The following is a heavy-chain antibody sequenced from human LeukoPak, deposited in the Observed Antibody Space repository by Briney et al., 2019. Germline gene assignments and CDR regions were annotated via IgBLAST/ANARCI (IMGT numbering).Heavy chain of an antibody. J-gene: IGHJ4*02. D-gene: IGHD6-13*01. CDR3: ARHYSSRGQLVRVFDY. CDR2: IYLGDSDT. Sequence: GESLKISCKGSGYSFTSYWIGWVRQMPGKGLEWMGIIYLGDSDTRYSPSFQGQVTISADKSISTAYLQWSSLKASDTAMYYCARHYSSRGQLVRVFDYWGQGTLVTVSS. CDR1: GYSFTSYW. V-gene: IGHV5-51*01.